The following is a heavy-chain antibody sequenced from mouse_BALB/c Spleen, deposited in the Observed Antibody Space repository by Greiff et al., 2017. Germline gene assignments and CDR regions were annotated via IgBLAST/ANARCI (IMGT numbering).Heavy chain of an antibody. J-gene: IGHJ2*01. V-gene: IGHV7-3*02. CDR2: IRNKANGYTT. CDR1: GFTFTDYY. D-gene: IGHD1-2*01. CDR3: ARATTATYYFDY. Sequence: ELKLVESGGGLVQPGGSLRLSCATSGFTFTDYYMSWVRQPPGKALEWLGFIRNKANGYTTEYSASVKGRFTISRDNSQSILYLQMNTLRAEDSATYYCARATTATYYFDYWGQGTTLTVSS.